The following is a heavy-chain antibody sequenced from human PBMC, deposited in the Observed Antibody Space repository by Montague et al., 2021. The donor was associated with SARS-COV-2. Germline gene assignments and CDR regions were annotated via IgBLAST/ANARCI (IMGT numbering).Heavy chain of an antibody. CDR1: EGSFSDYS. V-gene: IGHV4-34*01. CDR2: INHRGST. Sequence: SETLSLTCAVYEGSFSDYSWTWIRQPPGKGLEWIGEINHRGSTNYNPSRKSRVTISVDTSKNQFYLKMTSVTAADTAVYYCARGRQHINMVVVVVTGGEYCFDYWGQGTLVAVSS. J-gene: IGHJ4*02. D-gene: IGHD3-22*01. CDR3: ARGRQHINMVVVVVTGGEYCFDY.